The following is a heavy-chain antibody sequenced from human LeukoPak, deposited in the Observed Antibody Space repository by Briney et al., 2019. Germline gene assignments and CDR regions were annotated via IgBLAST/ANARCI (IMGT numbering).Heavy chain of an antibody. D-gene: IGHD5-18*01. CDR1: GFTFSSYS. J-gene: IGHJ4*02. Sequence: GGSLRLSCAASGFTFSSYSMNWVRQAPGKGLEWVSSISSSSSYIYYADSVKGRFTISRDNAKNSLYLQMNSLRAEDTAVYYCATSPVYSYGHPYYFDYWGQGTLVTVSS. CDR3: ATSPVYSYGHPYYFDY. V-gene: IGHV3-21*01. CDR2: ISSSSSYI.